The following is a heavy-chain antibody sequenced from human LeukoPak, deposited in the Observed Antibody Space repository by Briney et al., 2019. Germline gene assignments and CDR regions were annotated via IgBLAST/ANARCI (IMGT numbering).Heavy chain of an antibody. J-gene: IGHJ4*02. CDR2: INPNSGDT. Sequence: GASVKVSCKASGYSFTGYYMHWVRQAPGQGLEWMGWINPNSGDTKYAQKFQGRVTMTRDTSISTAYMELTRLRSDDTAIYYCASPNEWLLLGGFDYWGQGTLVIVSS. CDR3: ASPNEWLLLGGFDY. D-gene: IGHD3-22*01. V-gene: IGHV1-2*02. CDR1: GYSFTGYY.